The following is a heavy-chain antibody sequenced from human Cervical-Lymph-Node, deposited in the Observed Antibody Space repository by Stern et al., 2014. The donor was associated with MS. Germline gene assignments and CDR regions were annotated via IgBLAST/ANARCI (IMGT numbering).Heavy chain of an antibody. D-gene: IGHD7-27*01. CDR2: IIHSGST. CDR3: TRGAGVYYYYGMDV. V-gene: IGHV4-34*01. CDR1: GGSFSDDY. Sequence: QVQLQQWGAGLLKPSETLSLTCTVHGGSFSDDYWSWIRQPPGKGLEWIGEIIHSGSTNYNPPPTSRGTISLDTSKTQFSLKPSSVTAADTAVYYCTRGAGVYYYYGMDVWGQGTTVTVS. J-gene: IGHJ6*02.